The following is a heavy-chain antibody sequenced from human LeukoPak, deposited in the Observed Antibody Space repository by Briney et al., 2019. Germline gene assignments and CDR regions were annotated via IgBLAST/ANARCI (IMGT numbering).Heavy chain of an antibody. Sequence: GGSLRLSCAASGFTFSSYAMSWVRQAPGKGLEWVSAISGTRGSTYYADSVKGRFTISRDSSKNTLYLQMSNLRAEDTAVYYCARYVGYSYGSGFDYWGQGTLVTDSS. CDR2: ISGTRGST. CDR1: GFTFSSYA. CDR3: ARYVGYSYGSGFDY. J-gene: IGHJ4*02. V-gene: IGHV3-23*01. D-gene: IGHD5-18*01.